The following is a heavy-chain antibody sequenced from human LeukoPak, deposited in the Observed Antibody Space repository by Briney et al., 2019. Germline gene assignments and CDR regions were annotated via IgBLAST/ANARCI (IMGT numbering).Heavy chain of an antibody. CDR1: GYTFTGYY. CDR3: ARDVATVVTPVLVN. Sequence: ASVNVSCTASGYTFTGYYMHWVRQAPGQGLEWMGWINPNSGGTNYAQKFQGRVTMTRDTSISTAYMELSSLRSEDTAVYYCARDVATVVTPVLVNWGQGTLVTVSS. D-gene: IGHD4-23*01. V-gene: IGHV1-2*02. J-gene: IGHJ4*02. CDR2: INPNSGGT.